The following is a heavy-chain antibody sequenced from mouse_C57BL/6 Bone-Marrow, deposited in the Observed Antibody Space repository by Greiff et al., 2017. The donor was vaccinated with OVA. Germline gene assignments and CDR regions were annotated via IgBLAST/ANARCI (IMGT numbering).Heavy chain of an antibody. J-gene: IGHJ4*01. CDR1: GFSFNTYA. CDR2: IRSKSNNYAT. Sequence: EVNLVESGGGLVQPKGSLKLSCAASGFSFNTYAMNWVRQAPGKGLEWVARIRSKSNNYATYYADSVKDRFTISRDDSESMLYLQMNNLKTEDTAMYYCVRGAPDDGYYRYYYAMDYWGQGTSVTVSS. CDR3: VRGAPDDGYYRYYYAMDY. V-gene: IGHV10-1*01. D-gene: IGHD2-3*01.